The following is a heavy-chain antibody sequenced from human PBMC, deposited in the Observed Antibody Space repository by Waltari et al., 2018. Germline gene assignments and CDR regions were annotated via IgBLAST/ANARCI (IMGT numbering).Heavy chain of an antibody. CDR2: ISYDGSNK. CDR1: GFTFSSYA. Sequence: QVQLVESGGGVVQPGRSLRLSCAASGFTFSSYAMHWVRPAPGKGLEWVAVISYDGSNKYYADSVKGRFTISRDNSKNTLYLQMNSLRAEDTAVYYCARDPWGGYCSGGSCSSDYWGQGTLVTVSS. V-gene: IGHV3-30-3*01. CDR3: ARDPWGGYCSGGSCSSDY. D-gene: IGHD2-15*01. J-gene: IGHJ4*02.